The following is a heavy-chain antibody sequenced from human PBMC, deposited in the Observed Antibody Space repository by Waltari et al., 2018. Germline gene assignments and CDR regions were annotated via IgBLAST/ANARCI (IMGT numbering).Heavy chain of an antibody. J-gene: IGHJ1*01. CDR3: ARDPNSNRYFQD. V-gene: IGHV3-48*01. Sequence: EVQLVESGGDLVQPGGSLRLSCEASGFSFSSHSMNWVRQATGKGLEWGSYISTRSSTIYYPDSVKGRFSTSRDKAKNPLYLDMNSLRAEDTAVYYCARDPNSNRYFQDWGQGTLVTVSS. D-gene: IGHD4-4*01. CDR2: ISTRSSTI. CDR1: GFSFSSHS.